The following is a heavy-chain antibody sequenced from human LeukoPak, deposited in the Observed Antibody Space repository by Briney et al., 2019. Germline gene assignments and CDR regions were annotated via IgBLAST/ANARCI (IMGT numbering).Heavy chain of an antibody. D-gene: IGHD6-19*01. CDR1: GFTFSSHW. J-gene: IGHJ4*02. CDR2: VNSDGSST. V-gene: IGHV3-74*01. CDR3: ARDSRSSGLTVDY. Sequence: GGSLRLTCAASGFTFSSHWMHWVRQAPGKGLVWVSRVNSDGSSTSYAASVEGRFTISRDNAKNTLYLQMNSLRDEDTAVYYCARDSRSSGLTVDYWGQGTLVTVSS.